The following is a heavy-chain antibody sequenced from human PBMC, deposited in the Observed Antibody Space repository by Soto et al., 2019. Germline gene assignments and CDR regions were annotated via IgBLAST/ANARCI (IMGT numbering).Heavy chain of an antibody. J-gene: IGHJ5*02. CDR1: GGSISSDGSY. CDR2: LFYSGST. Sequence: SETLSLTCTVSGGSISSDGSYWSWIRQHPGKGLEWIRCLFYSGSTYYNPSLKSRVTISVDTSKNQFSLKLSSVTAADTAVYYCARGLAAAGLFGFGPWGQGT. CDR3: ARGLAAAGLFGFGP. D-gene: IGHD6-13*01. V-gene: IGHV4-31*03.